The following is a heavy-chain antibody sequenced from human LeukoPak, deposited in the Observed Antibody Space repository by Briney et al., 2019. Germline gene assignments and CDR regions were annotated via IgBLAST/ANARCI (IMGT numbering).Heavy chain of an antibody. D-gene: IGHD5-12*01. Sequence: GGSLRLSCAASGFIFNKHAMSWVRQAPGKGLEWVSGLSGSGGSTDYADSVKGRFTVSRDNTKNSLYLQMNSLRAEDTAIYYCARGKYSGNDYHFDYWGQGTLVIVSS. CDR2: LSGSGGST. CDR1: GFIFNKHA. J-gene: IGHJ4*02. CDR3: ARGKYSGNDYHFDY. V-gene: IGHV3-23*01.